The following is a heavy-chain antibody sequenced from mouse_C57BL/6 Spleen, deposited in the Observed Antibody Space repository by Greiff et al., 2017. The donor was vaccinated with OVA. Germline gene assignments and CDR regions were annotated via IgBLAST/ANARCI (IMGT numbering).Heavy chain of an antibody. D-gene: IGHD2-1*01. J-gene: IGHJ1*03. CDR3: ARRGYYGTYWYFDV. CDR1: GYTFTDYN. CDR2: INPNNGGT. V-gene: IGHV1-22*01. Sequence: VQLQQSGPELVKPGASVKMSCKASGYTFTDYNMHWVKQSHGKSLEWIGYINPNNGGTSYNQKFKGKATVTVNKSSSTAYMERRSLTSEDSAVYYCARRGYYGTYWYFDVWGTGTTVTVSS.